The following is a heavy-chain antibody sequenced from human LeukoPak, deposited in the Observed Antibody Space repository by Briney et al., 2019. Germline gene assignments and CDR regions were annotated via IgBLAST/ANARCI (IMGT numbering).Heavy chain of an antibody. Sequence: SETLSLTCTVSGGSISTYYWNWIQQPPGKGLEWIGYIYYTGSTNHNPSLRNRVTISVDTSKNQFSLKLSSVTAADTAVYYCTRDGVKTPGTGSFDYWGQGTLVTVSS. CDR1: GGSISTYY. D-gene: IGHD3-10*01. CDR3: TRDGVKTPGTGSFDY. J-gene: IGHJ4*02. V-gene: IGHV4-59*01. CDR2: IYYTGST.